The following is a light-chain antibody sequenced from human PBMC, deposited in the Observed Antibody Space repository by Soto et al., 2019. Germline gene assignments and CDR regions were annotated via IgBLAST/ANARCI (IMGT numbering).Light chain of an antibody. J-gene: IGKJ4*01. CDR1: QSVSTA. CDR3: QQRSDWLT. V-gene: IGKV3-11*01. CDR2: DAS. Sequence: EIVLTQSPATLSLSPGERATLSCRASQSVSTALAWYQQKPGQAPRLLIYDASIRATVIPARFSGSGSVTDFTLSINSLQPDDFAVYYCQQRSDWLTFGGGTKVEIK.